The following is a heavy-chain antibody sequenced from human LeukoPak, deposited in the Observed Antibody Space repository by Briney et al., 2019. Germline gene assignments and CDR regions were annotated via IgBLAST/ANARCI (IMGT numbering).Heavy chain of an antibody. J-gene: IGHJ4*02. CDR2: ISSSGSTI. CDR3: VRDPDALDY. Sequence: PGGSLRLSCAASGFTFSSYEMNWVRQAPGKGLEWVSYISSSGSTIYYADSVKGRFTISRDNAKSSVYLQMNSLRDEDTAVYYCVRDPDALDYWGQGTLVTVSS. CDR1: GFTFSSYE. V-gene: IGHV3-48*03.